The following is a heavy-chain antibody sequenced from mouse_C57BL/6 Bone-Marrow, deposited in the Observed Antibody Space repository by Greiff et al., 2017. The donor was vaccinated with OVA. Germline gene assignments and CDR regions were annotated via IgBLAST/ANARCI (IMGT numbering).Heavy chain of an antibody. Sequence: VQLQQPGAELVMPGASVKLSCKASGYTFTSYWMHWVKQRPGQGLEWIGELDPSDSYTNYNQQFKGKSTLTVDKSSSTAYMQLSSLTSEDSAVYYCARGGYDGDYYAMDYWGQGTSVTVSS. CDR1: GYTFTSYW. J-gene: IGHJ4*01. CDR2: LDPSDSYT. CDR3: ARGGYDGDYYAMDY. V-gene: IGHV1-69*01. D-gene: IGHD2-2*01.